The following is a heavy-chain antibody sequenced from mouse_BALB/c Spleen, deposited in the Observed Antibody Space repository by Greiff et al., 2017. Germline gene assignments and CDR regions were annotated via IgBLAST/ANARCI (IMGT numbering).Heavy chain of an antibody. CDR2: IDPENGDT. Sequence: EVKLQQSGAELVRSGASVKLSCTASGFNIKDYYMHWVKQRPEQGLEWIGWIDPENGDTEYAPKFQGKATMTADTSSNTAYLQLSSLTSEDTAVYYCNAGSSLDYWGQGTTLTVSS. CDR1: GFNIKDYY. D-gene: IGHD1-1*01. J-gene: IGHJ2*01. V-gene: IGHV14-4*02. CDR3: NAGSSLDY.